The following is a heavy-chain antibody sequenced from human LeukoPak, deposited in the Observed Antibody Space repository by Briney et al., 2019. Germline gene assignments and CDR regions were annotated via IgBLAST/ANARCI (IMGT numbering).Heavy chain of an antibody. CDR1: GFTFSSYA. Sequence: GGSLRLSCAASGFTFSSYAMHWVRQAPGKGLEWVAVISYDGSNKYYADSVKGRFTISRDNSKNTLYLQMNSLRAEDTAVYYCARAEMATIGVDYWGQGTLVTVSS. CDR2: ISYDGSNK. CDR3: ARAEMATIGVDY. V-gene: IGHV3-30-3*01. D-gene: IGHD5-24*01. J-gene: IGHJ4*02.